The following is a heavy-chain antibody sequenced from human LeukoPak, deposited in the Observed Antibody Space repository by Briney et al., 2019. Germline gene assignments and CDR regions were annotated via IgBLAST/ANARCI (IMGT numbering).Heavy chain of an antibody. CDR3: AKLSTFGDLSRVRFDP. D-gene: IGHD3-10*01. J-gene: IGHJ5*02. Sequence: GGSLRLSCAVSGFTFRTYAMSWVRQAPGKGLEWVSAISGSGGTTYYADSVKGRFTISRDNSKNPLYLQMNSLRAEDTAVYYCAKLSTFGDLSRVRFDPWGQGTLVTVSS. CDR1: GFTFRTYA. CDR2: ISGSGGTT. V-gene: IGHV3-23*01.